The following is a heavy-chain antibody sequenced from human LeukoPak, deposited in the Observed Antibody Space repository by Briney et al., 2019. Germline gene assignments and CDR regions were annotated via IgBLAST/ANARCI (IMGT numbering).Heavy chain of an antibody. J-gene: IGHJ6*03. V-gene: IGHV3-13*03. CDR1: GFTFSSYD. Sequence: GGSLRLSCAACGFTFSSYDMHWVRQATGKGLEWVSAIGTAGDTYYPGSVKGQFTISRENAKNSLYLQMNSQRAGDTAVYYCARDWDDFWSGLHYMDVWGKGTTVTVSS. CDR3: ARDWDDFWSGLHYMDV. CDR2: IGTAGDT. D-gene: IGHD3-3*01.